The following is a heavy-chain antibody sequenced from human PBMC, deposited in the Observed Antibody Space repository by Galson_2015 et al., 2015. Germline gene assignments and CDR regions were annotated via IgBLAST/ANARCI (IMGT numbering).Heavy chain of an antibody. CDR3: ARGRWDTSGWYYLDS. CDR2: IDAGNGKT. D-gene: IGHD6-19*01. CDR1: GYTFTKYA. Sequence: SVKVSCKASGYTFTKYAVNWVRQAPGQRLEWMGWIDAGNGKTKYSQKFQGRVTITRDTSASTAYMELSSRRSEDTAVYYCARGRWDTSGWYYLDSWGQGTLVIVSS. J-gene: IGHJ4*02. V-gene: IGHV1-3*01.